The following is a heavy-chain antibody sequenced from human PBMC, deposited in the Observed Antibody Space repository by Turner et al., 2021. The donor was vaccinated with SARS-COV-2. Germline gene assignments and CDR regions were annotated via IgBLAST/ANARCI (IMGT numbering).Heavy chain of an antibody. CDR2: IYSGGTT. V-gene: IGHV3-66*01. J-gene: IGHJ4*02. Sequence: EVQLVQSGGGLVQPGGSLRLPYTASGFTVSNNYMSWVRQGPGKGLEWVSLIYSGGTTKYADSVKGRFTISRDNSKNTLYLQMNSLRAEDTAVYYCAGGEIRGVTGDYWGRGTLVTVSS. CDR3: AGGEIRGVTGDY. D-gene: IGHD3-10*01. CDR1: GFTVSNNY.